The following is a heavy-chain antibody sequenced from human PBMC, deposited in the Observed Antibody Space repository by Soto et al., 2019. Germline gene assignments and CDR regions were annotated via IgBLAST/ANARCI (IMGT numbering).Heavy chain of an antibody. CDR1: GGSFSGYY. Sequence: SETLSLTCAVYGGSFSGYYWSWIRQPPGKGLEWIGEINHSGSTNYNPSLKSRVTISVDTSKNQFSLKLSSVTAADTAVYYCARGDGSGYDITPEPFDYWGQGTLVTVSS. J-gene: IGHJ4*02. D-gene: IGHD5-12*01. V-gene: IGHV4-34*01. CDR2: INHSGST. CDR3: ARGDGSGYDITPEPFDY.